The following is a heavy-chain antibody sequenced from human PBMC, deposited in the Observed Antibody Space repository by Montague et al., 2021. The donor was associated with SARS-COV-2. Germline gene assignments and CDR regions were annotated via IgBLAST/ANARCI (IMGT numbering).Heavy chain of an antibody. CDR3: ARDRGINDFWSGPYFDY. CDR2: ISSSSSYI. D-gene: IGHD3-3*01. V-gene: IGHV3-21*01. Sequence: SLRLSCAASGFTFSSYSMNWVRQAPGKGLEWVSSISSSSSYIYYADSVKGRFTISRDNAKNSLYLQMNSLRAVDTAVYYCARDRGINDFWSGPYFDYWGQGTLVIVSS. J-gene: IGHJ4*02. CDR1: GFTFSSYS.